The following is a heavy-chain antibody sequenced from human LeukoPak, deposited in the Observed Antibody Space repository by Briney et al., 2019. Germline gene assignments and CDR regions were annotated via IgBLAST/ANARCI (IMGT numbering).Heavy chain of an antibody. CDR3: ARERCSGGSCYGYYYYYYMDV. CDR1: GGSIASSSYY. J-gene: IGHJ6*03. CDR2: MYYSGNT. V-gene: IGHV4-39*02. Sequence: SETLSLTCIVSGGSIASSSYYWGWIRQPPGKGLEWIGGMYYSGNTNSNPSLKRRVTISVDTSKDQFSLERSSVTAALTAVYYCARERCSGGSCYGYYYYYYMDVWGKGTPVTISS. D-gene: IGHD2-15*01.